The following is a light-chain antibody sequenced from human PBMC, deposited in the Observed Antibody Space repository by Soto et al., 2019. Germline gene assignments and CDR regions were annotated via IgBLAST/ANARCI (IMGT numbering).Light chain of an antibody. V-gene: IGLV1-40*01. CDR3: QSFDSSLSGPWV. J-gene: IGLJ3*02. Sequence: QSALTQPPSVSGAPGQRVTISCTGSSSNIGAGYDVHWYQQLPGTVPKLLIYGNRNRPSGVPDRFSGSKSGTSASLAITGLQAEDEADYYCQSFDSSLSGPWVFGGGTKLTVL. CDR2: GNR. CDR1: SSNIGAGYD.